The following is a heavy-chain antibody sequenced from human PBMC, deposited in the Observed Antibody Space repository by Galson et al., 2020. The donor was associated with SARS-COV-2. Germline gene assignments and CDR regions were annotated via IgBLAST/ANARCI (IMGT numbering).Heavy chain of an antibody. J-gene: IGHJ4*02. D-gene: IGHD6-13*01. CDR2: ISVATGDT. Sequence: ASVKVSCTASGYTFTSYGVSWVRQAPEQGLEWMGWISVATGDTKYAQRLQGRVTLTADRATSTAYMELRSLRSDDTAVYYCLRDFRWPQQDARVDYWGQGTQVLVSA. V-gene: IGHV1-18*01. CDR1: GYTFTSYG. CDR3: LRDFRWPQQDARVDY.